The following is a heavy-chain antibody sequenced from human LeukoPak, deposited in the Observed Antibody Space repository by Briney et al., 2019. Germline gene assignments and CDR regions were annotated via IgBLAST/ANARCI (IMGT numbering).Heavy chain of an antibody. CDR3: ARVGCSSTSCSWFDP. CDR1: GGSISSYY. V-gene: IGHV4-59*01. J-gene: IGHJ5*02. Sequence: SETLSLTCTVSGGSISSYYWSWIRQPPGKGLEWIGYIYYSGSTNYNPSLKSRVTISVDTSKNQFSLKLSSVTAADTAVYYCARVGCSSTSCSWFDPWGQGTLVTVSP. CDR2: IYYSGST. D-gene: IGHD2-2*01.